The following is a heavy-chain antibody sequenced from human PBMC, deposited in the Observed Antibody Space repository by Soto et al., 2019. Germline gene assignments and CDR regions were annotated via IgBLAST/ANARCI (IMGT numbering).Heavy chain of an antibody. J-gene: IGHJ4*02. Sequence: GGSLRLSCAASGFTFDNYAMNWVRQAPGKGLEWVSAISGSGDSTYYADSVKGRFTISRDNSKNTLHLQMNSLRAEDTAVYYCARVPGLGFWSGSHFDYWGQGTLVTVSS. CDR1: GFTFDNYA. CDR3: ARVPGLGFWSGSHFDY. V-gene: IGHV3-23*01. D-gene: IGHD3-3*01. CDR2: ISGSGDST.